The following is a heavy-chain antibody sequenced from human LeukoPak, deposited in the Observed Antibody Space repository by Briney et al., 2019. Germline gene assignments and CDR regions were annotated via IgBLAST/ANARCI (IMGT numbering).Heavy chain of an antibody. Sequence: GGSLRLSCAASGFTFSSYGMHWVRQAPGKGLEWVSAISGSGGSTYYADSVKGRFTISRDNSKNTLYLQMNSLRAEDTAVYYCAKLDFWSGFGRDYWGQGTLVTVSS. J-gene: IGHJ4*02. CDR3: AKLDFWSGFGRDY. V-gene: IGHV3-23*01. CDR2: ISGSGGST. CDR1: GFTFSSYG. D-gene: IGHD3-3*01.